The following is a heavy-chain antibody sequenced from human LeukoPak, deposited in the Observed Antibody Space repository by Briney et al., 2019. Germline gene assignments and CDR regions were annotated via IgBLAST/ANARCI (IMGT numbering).Heavy chain of an antibody. Sequence: SETLSLTCTVSGGSISSHYWNWIRQPPGKGLEWIGYIHYTGSTNYNPSLKSRVTISVDTSKNQFSLKLSSVTAADTAVYYCAWEGYCSGGSCYSLYFDYWGQGTLVTVSS. D-gene: IGHD2-15*01. CDR3: AWEGYCSGGSCYSLYFDY. V-gene: IGHV4-59*11. J-gene: IGHJ4*02. CDR1: GGSISSHY. CDR2: IHYTGST.